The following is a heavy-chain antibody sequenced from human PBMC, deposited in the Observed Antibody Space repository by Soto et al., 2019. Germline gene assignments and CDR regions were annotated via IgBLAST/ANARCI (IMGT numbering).Heavy chain of an antibody. Sequence: QVQLQQWGAGLLKPSETLSLTCAVYGGSFSGYYWTWIRQPPGTGLEWIGEINHSGSTNYNPSLKRRVTISVDTSKNQSSLKLTSVTAADTAVYYCARDKITGLFDYWGQGTLVTVSS. J-gene: IGHJ4*02. CDR2: INHSGST. CDR3: ARDKITGLFDY. V-gene: IGHV4-34*01. D-gene: IGHD2-8*02. CDR1: GGSFSGYY.